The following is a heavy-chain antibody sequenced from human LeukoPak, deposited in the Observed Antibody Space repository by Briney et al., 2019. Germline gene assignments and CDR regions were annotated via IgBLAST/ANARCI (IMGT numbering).Heavy chain of an antibody. CDR3: ARQAGTGGFDY. CDR2: IYYSGST. CDR1: GDSISSYY. J-gene: IGHJ4*02. D-gene: IGHD6-19*01. Sequence: SETLSLTCAVSGDSISSYYWSWIRQPPGKGLEWIGSIYYSGSTYYNPSLKSRVTISVDTSKNQFSLKLSSVTAADTAVYYCARQAGTGGFDYWGQGTLVTVSS. V-gene: IGHV4-39*01.